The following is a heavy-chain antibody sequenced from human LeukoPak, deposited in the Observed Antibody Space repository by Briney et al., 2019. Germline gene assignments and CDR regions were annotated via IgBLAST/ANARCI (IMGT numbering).Heavy chain of an antibody. CDR3: VRDLDLGGYSSFEY. D-gene: IGHD4-23*01. CDR2: IKSDGSSS. Sequence: GGSLGLSCAASGFTFSSYFWMHWVRQAPGKGLVWVSRIKSDGSSSTYADSVKGRFTISRDNAKNCLYLQMNTLRAEDTTVYYCVRDLDLGGYSSFEYWGQGTLVTVSS. CDR1: GFTFSSYFW. J-gene: IGHJ4*02. V-gene: IGHV3-74*01.